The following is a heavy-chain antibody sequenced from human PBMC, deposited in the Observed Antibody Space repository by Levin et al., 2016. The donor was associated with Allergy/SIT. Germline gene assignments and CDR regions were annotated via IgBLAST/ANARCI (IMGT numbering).Heavy chain of an antibody. CDR1: GGSFSGYY. D-gene: IGHD3-3*01. CDR3: ARAPRFFGVVTHKRYYYYYGMDV. V-gene: IGHV4-34*01. CDR2: INHSGST. J-gene: IGHJ6*02. Sequence: SETLSLTCAVYGGSFSGYYWSWIRQPPGKGLEWIGEINHSGSTNYNPSLKSRVTISVDTSKNQFSLKLSSVTAADTAVYYCARAPRFFGVVTHKRYYYYYGMDVWGQGTTVTVSS.